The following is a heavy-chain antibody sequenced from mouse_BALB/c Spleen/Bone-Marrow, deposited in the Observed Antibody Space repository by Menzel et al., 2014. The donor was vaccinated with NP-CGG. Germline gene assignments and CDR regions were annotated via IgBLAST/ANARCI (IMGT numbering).Heavy chain of an antibody. Sequence: EVKLVESGGGLVQPGGSLKLSCATSGFDFSRYWMSWVRQAPGKGLEWIGEINPDSSTISYTPSLKDKFIISRDNAKNTLYLQMSKVRSEDTALYYCATAMITTLDYWAKAPLSQSPQ. CDR2: INPDSSTI. V-gene: IGHV4-1*02. J-gene: IGHJ2*01. CDR1: GFDFSRYW. D-gene: IGHD2-4*01. CDR3: ATAMITTLDY.